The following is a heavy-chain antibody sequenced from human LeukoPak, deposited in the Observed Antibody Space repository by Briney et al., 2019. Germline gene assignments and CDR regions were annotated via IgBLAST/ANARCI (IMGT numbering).Heavy chain of an antibody. CDR1: GYSFTSNL. V-gene: IGHV5-51*01. CDR3: TIRYSGSYNGY. J-gene: IGHJ4*02. D-gene: IGHD1-26*01. CDR2: IYPGDSDT. Sequence: GEFLKISCKCSGYSFTSNLIGWVRQLPGKGLEWMGIIYPGDSDTRYSPSFQGQVIISADKSISTAYLQWSSLKASDTAMYYCTIRYSGSYNGYWGQGTLVTVSS.